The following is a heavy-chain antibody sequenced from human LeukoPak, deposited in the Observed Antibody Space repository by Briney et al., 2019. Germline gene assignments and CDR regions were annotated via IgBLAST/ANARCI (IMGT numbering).Heavy chain of an antibody. CDR2: IYYSGPS. V-gene: IGHV4-59*01. D-gene: IGHD3-22*01. CDR3: ARVSYYFDSSGYSRYYFDY. J-gene: IGHJ4*02. CDR1: GGSISSYY. Sequence: SETLSLTCTVSGGSISSYYWRWIRQPPGKGLEWIGYIYYSGPSNYNPSLKSRTSISLDTSKNQFSLNLTSVTAADTAVYYCARVSYYFDSSGYSRYYFDYWGKGTLVTVSS.